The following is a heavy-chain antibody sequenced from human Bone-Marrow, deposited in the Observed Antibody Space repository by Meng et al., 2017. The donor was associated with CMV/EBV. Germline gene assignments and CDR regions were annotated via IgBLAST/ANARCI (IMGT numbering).Heavy chain of an antibody. CDR1: GYTFTSYY. CDR3: ARQSPWRLTRPAYYYYYGMDV. CDR2: INPSGGST. V-gene: IGHV1-46*01. D-gene: IGHD2-21*02. J-gene: IGHJ6*02. Sequence: ASVKVSCKASGYTFTSYYMHWVRQAPGQGLEWMGIINPSGGSTSYAQKFQGRVTITADKSTSTAYMELSSLRSEDTAVYYCARQSPWRLTRPAYYYYYGMDVWGQGTTVTVSS.